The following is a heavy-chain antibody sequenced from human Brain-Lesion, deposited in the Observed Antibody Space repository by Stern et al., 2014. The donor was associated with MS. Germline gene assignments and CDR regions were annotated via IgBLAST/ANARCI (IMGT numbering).Heavy chain of an antibody. CDR2: IIPIFGSP. CDR1: GGTFGTYP. V-gene: IGHV1-69*06. J-gene: IGHJ5*02. D-gene: IGHD5-18*01. Sequence: QVQLVESGPEVKTPGSSGHDSCKDSGGTFGTYPITWLRQAPGQGLESMGRIIPIFGSPNYAQKFQGRVTITADRSTTTVYMKLSSLKSDDAAVYYCAKDGPALVTNWFDPWGRGTLVTVSS. CDR3: AKDGPALVTNWFDP.